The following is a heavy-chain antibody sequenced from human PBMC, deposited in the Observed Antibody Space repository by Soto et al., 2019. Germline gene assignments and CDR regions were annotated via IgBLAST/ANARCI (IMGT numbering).Heavy chain of an antibody. V-gene: IGHV3-49*03. CDR2: IRSKAYGGTT. J-gene: IGHJ4*02. CDR1: GFTFGDYA. CDR3: TRGRADEIDYLPKYYFDY. D-gene: IGHD4-17*01. Sequence: GGSLRLSCTASGFTFGDYAMSWFRQAPGKGLEWVGFIRSKAYGGTTEYAASVKGRFTISRDDSKSIAYLQMNSLKTEDTAVYYCTRGRADEIDYLPKYYFDYWGQGTLVTVSS.